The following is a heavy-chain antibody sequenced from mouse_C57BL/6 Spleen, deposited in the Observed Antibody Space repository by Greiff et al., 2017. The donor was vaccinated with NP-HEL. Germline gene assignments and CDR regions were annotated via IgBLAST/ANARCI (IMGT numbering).Heavy chain of an antibody. CDR1: GFTFSDYG. V-gene: IGHV5-17*01. CDR2: ISSGSSTI. CDR3: ARPMTTGWDFDV. Sequence: EVMLVESGGGLVKPGGSLKLSCAASGFTFSDYGMHWVRQAPEKGLEWVAYISSGSSTIYYADTVKGRFTISRDNAKNTLFLQMTSLRSEDTAMYYCARPMTTGWDFDVWGTGTTVTVSS. J-gene: IGHJ1*03. D-gene: IGHD1-2*01.